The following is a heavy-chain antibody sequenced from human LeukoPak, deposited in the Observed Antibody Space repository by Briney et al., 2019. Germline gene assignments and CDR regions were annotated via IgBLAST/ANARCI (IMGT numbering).Heavy chain of an antibody. J-gene: IGHJ5*02. Sequence: GGTLRLSCAASGFTFSNYGMNWVRQVPGKGLEWVSGIGPSGDRVYYADSVKGRVTISRDNSKSTVYLQMNSLRAEDTAVYYCAKDLAWGWFDLWGQGTLVTVSS. CDR2: IGPSGDRV. D-gene: IGHD3-16*01. CDR1: GFTFSNYG. CDR3: AKDLAWGWFDL. V-gene: IGHV3-23*01.